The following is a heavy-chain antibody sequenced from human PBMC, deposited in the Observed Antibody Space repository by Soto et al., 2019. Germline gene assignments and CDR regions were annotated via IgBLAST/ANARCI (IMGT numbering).Heavy chain of an antibody. CDR1: GFTFGNFG. CDR3: AKGFIVVVTVIRPDDAFDV. J-gene: IGHJ3*01. Sequence: EVQLLESGGGLVQPGGSLRLSCAASGFTFGNFGMNWVRQAPGKGLEWVSGISGGGGSTYYADSVKGRFTISRDPSKKTIFLEMNSMRAEDTGVYYCAKGFIVVVTVIRPDDAFDVWGQGTLVTVSS. V-gene: IGHV3-23*01. CDR2: ISGGGGST. D-gene: IGHD2-21*02.